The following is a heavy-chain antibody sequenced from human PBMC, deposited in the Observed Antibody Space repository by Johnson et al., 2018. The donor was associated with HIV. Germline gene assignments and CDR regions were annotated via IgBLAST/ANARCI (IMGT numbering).Heavy chain of an antibody. CDR3: ARESELLSSSDAFDI. CDR1: GFTFDDYG. CDR2: ISYDGSNK. Sequence: QVLLVESGGGVVRPGGSLRLSCAASGFTFDDYGMSWVRQVPGKGLEWVAVISYDGSNKYYADSVKGRFTISRDNSKNTLYLQINSLRAEDTAVYYCARESELLSSSDAFDIWGQGTMVTVSS. J-gene: IGHJ3*02. D-gene: IGHD6-6*01. V-gene: IGHV3-30*03.